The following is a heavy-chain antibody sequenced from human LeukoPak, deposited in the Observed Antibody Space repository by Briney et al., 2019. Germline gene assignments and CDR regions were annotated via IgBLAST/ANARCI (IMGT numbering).Heavy chain of an antibody. CDR2: INPNSGGT. D-gene: IGHD4-11*01. Sequence: ASVKVSCKASGYTFTGYYMHWVRQAPGQGLEWMGWINPNSGGTNYAQKLQGRVTMTTDTSTSTAYMELRSLRSDDTAVYYCARNGSVTTVTTARYYYYGMDVWGQGTTVTVSS. J-gene: IGHJ6*02. CDR1: GYTFTGYY. V-gene: IGHV1-2*02. CDR3: ARNGSVTTVTTARYYYYGMDV.